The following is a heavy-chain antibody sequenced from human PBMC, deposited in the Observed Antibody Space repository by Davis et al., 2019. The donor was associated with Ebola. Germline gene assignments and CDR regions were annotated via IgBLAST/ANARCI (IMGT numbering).Heavy chain of an antibody. V-gene: IGHV5-51*01. Sequence: GESLKISCKGSGYSFTSYWIGWVRQMPGKGLEWMGIIYPGDSDTSYSPSFQGQVTISADKSISTAYLQWSSLKASDTAMYYCARHSVVNRDYYYGMDVWGQGTTVTVSS. CDR1: GYSFTSYW. D-gene: IGHD4-23*01. CDR2: IYPGDSDT. J-gene: IGHJ6*02. CDR3: ARHSVVNRDYYYGMDV.